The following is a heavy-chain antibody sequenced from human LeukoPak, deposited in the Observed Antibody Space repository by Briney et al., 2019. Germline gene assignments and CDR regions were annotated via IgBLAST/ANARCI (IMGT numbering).Heavy chain of an antibody. CDR1: GYTFTSYD. V-gene: IGHV1-8*03. Sequence: ASVKVSCRASGYTFTSYDINWVRQATGQGLEWMGWMNPNSGNTGYAQKFQGRVTITRNTSISTAYMELNSPRSEDTAVYYCARGRATVTTHWFDPWGQGTVVTVSS. CDR3: ARGRATVTTHWFDP. J-gene: IGHJ5*02. CDR2: MNPNSGNT. D-gene: IGHD4-11*01.